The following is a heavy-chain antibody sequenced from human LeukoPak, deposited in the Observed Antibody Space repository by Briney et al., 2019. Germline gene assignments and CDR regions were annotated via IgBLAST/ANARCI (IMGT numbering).Heavy chain of an antibody. CDR1: GGSFSGYY. V-gene: IGHV4-34*01. J-gene: IGHJ6*02. Sequence: SETLSPTCAVYGGSFSGYYWSWIRQPPGKGLEWIGEINHSGSTNYNPSLKSRVTISVDTSKNQFSLKLSSVTAADTAVYYCARGRRIQLWFRADYYYGMDVWGQGTTVTVSS. CDR2: INHSGST. D-gene: IGHD5-18*01. CDR3: ARGRRIQLWFRADYYYGMDV.